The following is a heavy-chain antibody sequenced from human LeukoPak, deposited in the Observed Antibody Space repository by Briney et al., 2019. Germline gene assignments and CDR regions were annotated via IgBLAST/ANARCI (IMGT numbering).Heavy chain of an antibody. J-gene: IGHJ4*02. D-gene: IGHD2-15*01. CDR3: ARDLCSGGSRYYFDY. V-gene: IGHV1-2*06. CDR1: GYTFTGYY. Sequence: ASVKVSCKASGYTFTGYYMHWVRQAPGQGLEWMGRINPNNGGTNYAQKFQGRVTMTRDTSISTAYMELSRLRSDDTAVYYCARDLCSGGSRYYFDYWGQGTLVTVSS. CDR2: INPNNGGT.